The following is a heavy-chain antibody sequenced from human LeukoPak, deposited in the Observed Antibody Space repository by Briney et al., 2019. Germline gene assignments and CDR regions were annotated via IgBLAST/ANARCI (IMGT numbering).Heavy chain of an antibody. D-gene: IGHD2-15*01. J-gene: IGHJ3*02. CDR1: GGSFSGYY. V-gene: IGHV4-34*01. Sequence: SETLSLTCAVYGGSFSGYYWSWIRQPPGKGLEWIGEINHSGSTNYNPSLKSRVTISVDTSKNQFSLKLSSVTAADTAVYYCARTCSGGSCHPDAFDIWGQGTMVTVSS. CDR2: INHSGST. CDR3: ARTCSGGSCHPDAFDI.